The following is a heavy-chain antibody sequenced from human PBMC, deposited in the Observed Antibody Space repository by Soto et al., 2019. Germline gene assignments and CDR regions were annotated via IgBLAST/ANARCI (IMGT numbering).Heavy chain of an antibody. CDR2: ITPFNGNT. Sequence: ASVKVSCKASGYTFTYRYLHWVLQSAGQALEWMGWITPFNGNTNYAQKFQDRVTITRDRSMSTAYMELSSLRSEDTAMYYCASQTEQWLKAFDIWGQGTMVTVSS. V-gene: IGHV1-45*02. J-gene: IGHJ3*02. CDR3: ASQTEQWLKAFDI. CDR1: GYTFTYRY. D-gene: IGHD6-19*01.